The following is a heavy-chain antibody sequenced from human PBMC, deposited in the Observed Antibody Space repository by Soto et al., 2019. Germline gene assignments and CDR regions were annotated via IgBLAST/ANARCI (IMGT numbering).Heavy chain of an antibody. Sequence: APSKLSCKASGFSFTSYGISCVRQAPGQGLEWMGWISAYNGNTNYAQKLQGRVTMTTDTSTSTAYMELRSLRSDDTAVYYCARDLSAGCYRDYSYGMDVWGQGNTVTGSS. D-gene: IGHD2-15*01. CDR2: ISAYNGNT. CDR3: ARDLSAGCYRDYSYGMDV. J-gene: IGHJ6*02. CDR1: GFSFTSYG. V-gene: IGHV1-18*01.